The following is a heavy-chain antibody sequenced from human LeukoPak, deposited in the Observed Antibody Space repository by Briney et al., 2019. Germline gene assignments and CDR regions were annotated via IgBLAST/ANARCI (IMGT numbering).Heavy chain of an antibody. J-gene: IGHJ3*02. CDR3: ARDLDWTVVTPDAFDI. V-gene: IGHV3-7*05. CDR1: GFTFSSYW. Sequence: PGGSLRLSCAASGFTFSSYWMSWVRQAPGKGLEWVANIEQDGSEKYYVDSVKGRFTISRDNAKNSLYLQMNSLRAEDTAVYYCARDLDWTVVTPDAFDIWGQGTMVTVSS. D-gene: IGHD4-23*01. CDR2: IEQDGSEK.